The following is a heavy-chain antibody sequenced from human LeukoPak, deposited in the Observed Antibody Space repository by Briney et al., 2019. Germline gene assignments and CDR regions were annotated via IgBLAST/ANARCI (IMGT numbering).Heavy chain of an antibody. J-gene: IGHJ4*02. CDR2: TFCSGAT. D-gene: IGHD5-24*01. CDR3: ARRSRDGYFLDS. V-gene: IGHV4-59*08. CDR1: GGSMSGYY. Sequence: SETLSLTCIASGGSMSGYYWSWLRQPPGKGVEWIGHTFCSGATTYNPSLKRRVTISVDKSRSQFSLHLSSVTAADTAVYYCARRSRDGYFLDSWGQGTLVTVSS.